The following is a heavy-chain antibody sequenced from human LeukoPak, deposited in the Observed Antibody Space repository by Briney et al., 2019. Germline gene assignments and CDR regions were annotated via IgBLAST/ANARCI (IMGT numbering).Heavy chain of an antibody. J-gene: IGHJ3*02. Sequence: GGSLRLSCAASGFTVSSNYMSWVRQAPGKGLEWVSVIYSGGSTYYADSVKGRFTISRDNSKNTLYLQMNSLRAEDTAVYYCARHFYGSGDAFDIWGQGTMVTVSS. V-gene: IGHV3-53*01. CDR3: ARHFYGSGDAFDI. D-gene: IGHD3-10*01. CDR1: GFTVSSNY. CDR2: IYSGGST.